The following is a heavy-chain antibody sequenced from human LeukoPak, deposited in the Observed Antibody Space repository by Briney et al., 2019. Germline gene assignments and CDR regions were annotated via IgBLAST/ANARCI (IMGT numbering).Heavy chain of an antibody. CDR3: ARTPIYFYGDSGYYH. CDR2: IYTSGST. J-gene: IGHJ5*02. V-gene: IGHV4-4*07. Sequence: SETVSLTCTVSGGSISNYYWSWIRQPAGKGLEWIGRIYTSGSTNYSPSLKSRVTMSVDTSKKQLSLRLSSVTAADTAVYYCARTPIYFYGDSGYYHWGQGTLVTVSS. CDR1: GGSISNYY. D-gene: IGHD3-22*01.